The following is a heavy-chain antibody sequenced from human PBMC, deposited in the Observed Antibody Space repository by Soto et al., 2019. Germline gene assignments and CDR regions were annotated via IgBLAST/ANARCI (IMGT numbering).Heavy chain of an antibody. V-gene: IGHV4-39*01. D-gene: IGHD1-26*01. CDR3: ATQEVGGSYVYTFDP. CDR1: GGSITSSSYY. J-gene: IGHJ5*02. CDR2: IYYSGST. Sequence: SETLSLTCTVSGGSITSSSYYWGWIRQPPGKGLEWIGSIYYSGSTYYNPSLKSRVTISVDTSKNQFSLKLSSVTAADTAVYYCATQEVGGSYVYTFDPWDQGTLVTVSS.